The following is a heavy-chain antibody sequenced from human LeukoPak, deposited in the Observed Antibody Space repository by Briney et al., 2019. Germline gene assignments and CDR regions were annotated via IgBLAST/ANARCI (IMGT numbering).Heavy chain of an antibody. J-gene: IGHJ4*02. D-gene: IGHD3-3*01. Sequence: GGSLRLSCAASGFTFSSYAMSWVRQAPGKGLEWVSAISGGGGSTYYADSVKGRFTISRDNSKNTLYLQMNSLRAEDTAVYYCAKDGGLRFLEWFLNYWGQGTLVTVSS. CDR3: AKDGGLRFLEWFLNY. CDR2: ISGGGGST. V-gene: IGHV3-23*01. CDR1: GFTFSSYA.